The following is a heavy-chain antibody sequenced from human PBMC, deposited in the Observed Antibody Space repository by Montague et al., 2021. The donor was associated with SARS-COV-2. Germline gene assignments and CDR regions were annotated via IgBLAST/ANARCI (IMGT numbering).Heavy chain of an antibody. Sequence: SETLFLTCTVSGGSISSYYWSWIRQPPGKGLEWIGYIYYSGSTNYNPSLKSRVTISVDTSKNQFSLKLSSVTAADTAVYYCARHSRRISSSWSEGYFDYWGQGARVTVSS. CDR3: ARHSRRISSSWSEGYFDY. D-gene: IGHD6-13*01. V-gene: IGHV4-59*08. CDR2: IYYSGST. CDR1: GGSISSYY. J-gene: IGHJ4*02.